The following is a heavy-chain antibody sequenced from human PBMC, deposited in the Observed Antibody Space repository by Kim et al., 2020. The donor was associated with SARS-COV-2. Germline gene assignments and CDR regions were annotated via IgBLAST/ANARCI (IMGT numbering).Heavy chain of an antibody. Sequence: SETLSLTCTVSGGSTSSSSHYWGWIRQPPGKGLEWIGSIYYSGSTYYNPSLKSRVTISVDTSKNQFSLKLSSVTAADTAVYYCALRVRNYNYGMDVWGQGTTVTVAS. J-gene: IGHJ6*02. CDR3: ALRVRNYNYGMDV. V-gene: IGHV4-39*07. CDR1: GGSTSSSSHY. CDR2: IYYSGST.